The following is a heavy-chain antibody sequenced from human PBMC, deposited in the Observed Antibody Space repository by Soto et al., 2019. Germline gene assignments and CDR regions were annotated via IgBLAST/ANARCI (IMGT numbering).Heavy chain of an antibody. CDR1: GFTFSSYW. D-gene: IGHD5-12*01. V-gene: IGHV3-74*01. Sequence: GGSLRLSCAASGFTFSSYWMHWVRQAPGKGLVWVSRINSDGSSTSYADSVKGRFTISRDNAKNTLYLQMNSLGAEDTAVYYCARANIDYYYMDVWGKGTTVTVSS. CDR3: ARANIDYYYMDV. J-gene: IGHJ6*03. CDR2: INSDGSST.